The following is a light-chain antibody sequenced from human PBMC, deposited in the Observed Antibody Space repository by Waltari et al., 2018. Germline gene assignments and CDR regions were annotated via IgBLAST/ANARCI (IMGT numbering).Light chain of an antibody. V-gene: IGKV3-20*01. Sequence: EIVLTQSPGTLSLSPGERATLSCRASQSVNRYLAWYQQKPGQAPRLLIYYASTRATGIPDRFSGSGSGTDFSLTISSLEPEDYAVYHCQHYLRLPATFGQGTKVEIK. CDR2: YAS. CDR3: QHYLRLPAT. J-gene: IGKJ1*01. CDR1: QSVNRY.